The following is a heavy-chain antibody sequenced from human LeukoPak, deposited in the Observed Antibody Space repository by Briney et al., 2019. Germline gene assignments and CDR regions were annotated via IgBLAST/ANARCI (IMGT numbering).Heavy chain of an antibody. Sequence: ASVKVSCKASGYTFTGYYIHWVRQAPGQGLEWMGWISAYNGNTNYAQKLQGRVTMTTDTSTSTAYMELRSLRSDDTAVYYCAREGRGGYRYEDDYWGQGTLVTVSS. CDR2: ISAYNGNT. CDR3: AREGRGGYRYEDDY. CDR1: GYTFTGYY. D-gene: IGHD3-16*02. V-gene: IGHV1-18*04. J-gene: IGHJ4*02.